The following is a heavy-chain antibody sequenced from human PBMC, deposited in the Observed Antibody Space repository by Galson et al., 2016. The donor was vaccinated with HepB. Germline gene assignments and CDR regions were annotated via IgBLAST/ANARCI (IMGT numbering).Heavy chain of an antibody. CDR1: GFTFNSYA. J-gene: IGHJ6*02. CDR3: ARGSNYYGSGNYMDV. V-gene: IGHV3-30-3*01. Sequence: SLRLSCAASGFTFNSYAMHWVRQAPGKGLEWVAVISYDGSNKYYADSVKGRFTISRDNSKNTLYLQMNNLRAEDTAVYYCARGSNYYGSGNYMDVWGQGTPVTVSS. D-gene: IGHD3-10*01. CDR2: ISYDGSNK.